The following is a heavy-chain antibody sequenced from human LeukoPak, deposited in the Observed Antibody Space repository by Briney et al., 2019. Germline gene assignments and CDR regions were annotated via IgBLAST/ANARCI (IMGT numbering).Heavy chain of an antibody. CDR1: GGSISSYY. V-gene: IGHV4-59*01. Sequence: SETLSLTCTVSGGSISSYYWSWIRQPPGKGLVWIGSIYYSGSTNYNPSLKSRVTVSIQTSKNQFSLQLSSVTAADTAIYFCARASVGGYNLYYFDYWGQGTLVTVSS. CDR2: IYYSGST. CDR3: ARASVGGYNLYYFDY. J-gene: IGHJ4*02. D-gene: IGHD5-24*01.